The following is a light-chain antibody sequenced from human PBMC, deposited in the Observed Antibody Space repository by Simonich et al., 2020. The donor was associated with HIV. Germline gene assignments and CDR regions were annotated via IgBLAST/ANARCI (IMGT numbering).Light chain of an antibody. CDR3: QQYNNWPTWT. J-gene: IGKJ1*01. V-gene: IGKV3-15*01. Sequence: EIVLTQSPDTLSLSPGERATLSCRASQSVSSSSLARYQQKPGQAPRLLIYGASPRATGIPARFSGSGSGTEFTLTISSMQSEDFAVYYCQQYNNWPTWTFGQGTKVEIK. CDR1: QSVSSS. CDR2: GAS.